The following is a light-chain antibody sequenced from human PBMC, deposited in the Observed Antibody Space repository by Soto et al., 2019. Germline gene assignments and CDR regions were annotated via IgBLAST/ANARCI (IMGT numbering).Light chain of an antibody. CDR3: QQGNVWPPVT. CDR1: PSVTNF. V-gene: IGKV3-11*01. J-gene: IGKJ5*01. CDR2: GAF. Sequence: EVRVSKSPAALSLKTRERATLSCSASPSVTNFLAWYQQKPGQAPRLLIYGAFNRATGIPARFSGSGSGTDFTLTISSLEPEDSGIHYSQQGNVWPPVTFGQGTRLEVK.